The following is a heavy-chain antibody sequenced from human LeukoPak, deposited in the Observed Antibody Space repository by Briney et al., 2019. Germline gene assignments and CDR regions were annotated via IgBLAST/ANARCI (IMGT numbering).Heavy chain of an antibody. Sequence: GESLKFSCKGSGYSFTSYWSGWVRPLPGKGLEWMGIIYPGDSDPRYSASFQGQVTISADKSISTAYLQWSSLKASDTAMYYCARGSLGSSGYPYYFDYWGQGTLVTVSS. D-gene: IGHD3-22*01. V-gene: IGHV5-51*01. J-gene: IGHJ4*02. CDR1: GYSFTSYW. CDR2: IYPGDSDP. CDR3: ARGSLGSSGYPYYFDY.